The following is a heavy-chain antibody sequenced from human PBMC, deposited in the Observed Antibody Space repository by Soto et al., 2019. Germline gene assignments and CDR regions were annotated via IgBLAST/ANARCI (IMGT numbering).Heavy chain of an antibody. CDR1: GFTFSSSA. J-gene: IGHJ4*02. Sequence: VQLLESGGGLVQPGGSLRLSCAASGFTFSSSAMSWVRQAPGKGLEWVSAISGSGGSTYYADSVKGRFTISRDNSKNTLYLQMNSLRAEDTAVYYCVKLLWSGYSYFDYWGQGTLVTVSS. CDR3: VKLLWSGYSYFDY. D-gene: IGHD3-3*01. CDR2: ISGSGGST. V-gene: IGHV3-23*01.